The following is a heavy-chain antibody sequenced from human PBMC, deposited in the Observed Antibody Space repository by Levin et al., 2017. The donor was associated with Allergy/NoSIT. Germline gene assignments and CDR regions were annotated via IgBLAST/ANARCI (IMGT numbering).Heavy chain of an antibody. J-gene: IGHJ5*02. CDR2: IIAGSGNT. V-gene: IGHV1-3*01. CDR1: GYTFTDYT. Sequence: ASVKVSCQASGYTFTDYTFHWVRQAPGQRPEWMGWIIAGSGNTDYSQRFQGRLTITRDTSASTAYMELRSLTSDDTAVYYCARDARVSGTSQWFDPWGQGTLVTVSS. CDR3: ARDARVSGTSQWFDP. D-gene: IGHD6-13*01.